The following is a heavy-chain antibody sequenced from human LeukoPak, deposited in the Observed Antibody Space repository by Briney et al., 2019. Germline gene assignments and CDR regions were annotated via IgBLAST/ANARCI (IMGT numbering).Heavy chain of an antibody. CDR2: ISRSGTAL. D-gene: IGHD2-15*01. Sequence: GGSLRLSCATSGFIFSTYEMNWVRQAPGKGLEWVAHISRSGTALYYADSVKGRFTISRDNARNSLDLQMNSLRAEDTAVYYCAKWSELPYFDYWGQGAPVTVSS. CDR1: GFIFSTYE. CDR3: AKWSELPYFDY. V-gene: IGHV3-48*03. J-gene: IGHJ4*02.